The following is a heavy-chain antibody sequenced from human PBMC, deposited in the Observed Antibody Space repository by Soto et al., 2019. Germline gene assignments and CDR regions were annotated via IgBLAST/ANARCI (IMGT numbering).Heavy chain of an antibody. Sequence: ASVKVSCKASGYTFTSYYIHWVRQAPGQGLEWMGLINPSGGRTTNAQKFQGRVTMTRDTSTSTVYIELSSLRSEDTAVYYCARVQGVEMAAITFDYWGQGTLVTVSS. CDR1: GYTFTSYY. CDR3: ARVQGVEMAAITFDY. V-gene: IGHV1-46*01. CDR2: INPSGGRT. D-gene: IGHD5-12*01. J-gene: IGHJ4*02.